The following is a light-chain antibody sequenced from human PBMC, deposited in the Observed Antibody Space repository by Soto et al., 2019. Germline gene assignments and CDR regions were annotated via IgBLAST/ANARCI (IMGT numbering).Light chain of an antibody. CDR2: DAS. J-gene: IGKJ2*01. CDR1: QSVSSY. V-gene: IGKV3-15*01. CDR3: LQYSTWPPLYT. Sequence: EIVMTQSPATLSVSLGEIVTLSCRSRQSVSSYLAWYQQKPGQAPRLLISDASTRATDIPDRFSGSGSGTDFTLTISSLQSTDLAVYYCLQYSTWPPLYTFGQGTKLEIK.